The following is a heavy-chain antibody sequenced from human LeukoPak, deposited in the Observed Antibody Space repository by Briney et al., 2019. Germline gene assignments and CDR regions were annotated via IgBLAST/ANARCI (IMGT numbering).Heavy chain of an antibody. CDR2: IRSKANSYAT. CDR1: GFTFSASA. D-gene: IGHD4/OR15-4a*01. CDR3: TRFVYGARADESGGN. J-gene: IGHJ4*02. V-gene: IGHV3-73*01. Sequence: GGSLRLSCAASGFTFSASALHWVRQASGKGLEWVGRIRSKANSYATEYAASLKGRFTISRDDSKNTAYLQMNSLKTEDTAMYFCTRFVYGARADESGGNWGQGTLVTVSS.